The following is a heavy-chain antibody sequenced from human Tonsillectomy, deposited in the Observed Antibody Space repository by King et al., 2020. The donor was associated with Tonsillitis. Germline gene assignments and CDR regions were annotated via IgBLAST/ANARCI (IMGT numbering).Heavy chain of an antibody. CDR2: INSDGSST. Sequence: VQLVESGGGLVQPGGSLRLSCAASGFTFSSYWMHWVRQAPGKGLVWVSRINSDGSSTNYADSVKGRFTISRDNAKNTLYLQMNSLRAEDTAVYYCARDRPFYDFWSGPTDAFDIWGQGTMV. CDR1: GFTFSSYW. V-gene: IGHV3-74*01. D-gene: IGHD3-3*01. J-gene: IGHJ3*02. CDR3: ARDRPFYDFWSGPTDAFDI.